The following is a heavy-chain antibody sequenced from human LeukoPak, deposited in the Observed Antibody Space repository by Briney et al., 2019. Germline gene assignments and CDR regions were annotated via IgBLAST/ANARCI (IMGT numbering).Heavy chain of an antibody. D-gene: IGHD2-21*02. CDR1: GYTFTSYG. V-gene: IGHV1-18*01. CDR3: ARDKAYCGGDCYEYFQH. J-gene: IGHJ1*01. CDR2: ISAYNGNT. Sequence: ASVKVSCKASGYTFTSYGISWVRQAPRQGLEWMGWISAYNGNTNYAQKLQGRVTMTTDTSTSTAHMELRSLRSDDTAVYYCARDKAYCGGDCYEYFQHWGQGTLVTVSS.